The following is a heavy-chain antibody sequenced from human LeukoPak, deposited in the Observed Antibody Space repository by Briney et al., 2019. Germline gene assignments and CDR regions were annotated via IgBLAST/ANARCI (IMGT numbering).Heavy chain of an antibody. J-gene: IGHJ6*02. D-gene: IGHD6-6*01. V-gene: IGHV3-43*01. Sequence: GGSLRLSCAASGFTFDDYTMHWVRQAPGKGLEWVSLISWDGGSTYYADSVKGRFTISRDNSKNSLYLQMNSLRTEDTALYYCAKGLEYSTPSYGMGVWGQGTTVTVSS. CDR1: GFTFDDYT. CDR3: AKGLEYSTPSYGMGV. CDR2: ISWDGGST.